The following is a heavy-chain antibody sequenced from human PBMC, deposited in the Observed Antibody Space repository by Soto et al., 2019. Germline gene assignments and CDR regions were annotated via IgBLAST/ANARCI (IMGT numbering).Heavy chain of an antibody. CDR1: GFTFSSYW. Sequence: EVQLVESGGGLVQPGGSLRLSCAASGFTFSSYWMSWVRQAPGKGLEWVANIKQDGSEKYYVDSVKGRFTISRDNAKNSLYLQMNSLRAEDTAVYYSARGLPPDRDIVVVVAALTFDYWGQGTLVTVSS. D-gene: IGHD2-15*01. CDR2: IKQDGSEK. V-gene: IGHV3-7*03. J-gene: IGHJ4*02. CDR3: ARGLPPDRDIVVVVAALTFDY.